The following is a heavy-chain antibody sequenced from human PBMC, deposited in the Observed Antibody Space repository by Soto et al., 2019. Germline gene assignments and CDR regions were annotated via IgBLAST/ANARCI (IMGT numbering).Heavy chain of an antibody. Sequence: QVQLVQSGAEVKKPGSSVKVSCKASGGTFSSYAISWVRQAPGQGLEWMGGIIPSFGTANYAQKFQGRVTITADESTSTAYMELSSLRSEDTAVYYCARDPSSRGPGYGDSDYYYYGMDVWGQGTTVTVSS. CDR2: IIPSFGTA. CDR3: ARDPSSRGPGYGDSDYYYYGMDV. V-gene: IGHV1-69*01. D-gene: IGHD4-17*01. CDR1: GGTFSSYA. J-gene: IGHJ6*02.